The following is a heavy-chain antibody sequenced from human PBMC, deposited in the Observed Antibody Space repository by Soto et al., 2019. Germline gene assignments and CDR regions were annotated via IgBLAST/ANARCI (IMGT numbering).Heavy chain of an antibody. D-gene: IGHD6-19*01. J-gene: IGHJ4*02. CDR1: GGSISSYY. CDR3: ARDLDRSAAVAGLSLGY. Sequence: PSETLSLTCTVSGGSISSYYWGWIRQPPGKGLEWIGYIYYSGSTNYNPSLKSRVTISVDTSKNQCSLKLSSVTAADTAVYYCARDLDRSAAVAGLSLGYWGQGTLVTVSS. V-gene: IGHV4-59*01. CDR2: IYYSGST.